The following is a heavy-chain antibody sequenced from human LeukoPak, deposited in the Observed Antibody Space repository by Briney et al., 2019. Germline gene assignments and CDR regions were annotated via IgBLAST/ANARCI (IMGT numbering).Heavy chain of an antibody. D-gene: IGHD1-26*01. CDR3: ARALVGATPGHWFDP. Sequence: GGSLRLSCAASGFTFSSYSMNWVRQAPGKGLEWVSYISSSSTIYYADSVKGRFTISRDNAKNSLYLQMNSLRDEDTAVYYCARALVGATPGHWFDPWGQGTLVTVSS. CDR2: ISSSSTI. CDR1: GFTFSSYS. V-gene: IGHV3-48*02. J-gene: IGHJ5*02.